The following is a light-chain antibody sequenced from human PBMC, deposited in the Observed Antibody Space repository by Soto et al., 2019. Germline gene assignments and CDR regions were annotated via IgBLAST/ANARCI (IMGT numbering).Light chain of an antibody. CDR1: SSNIGNKD. Sequence: QSVLTQPPSVSAAPGQKVTISCSGSSSNIGNKDVSWYQQLPGTVPKLLIYDDNKRSSGIPDRFSGSKSGTSATLGITGLQTGDEANYYCGTWDSSLSAVLFGGGTKLTVL. CDR3: GTWDSSLSAVL. J-gene: IGLJ2*01. CDR2: DDN. V-gene: IGLV1-51*01.